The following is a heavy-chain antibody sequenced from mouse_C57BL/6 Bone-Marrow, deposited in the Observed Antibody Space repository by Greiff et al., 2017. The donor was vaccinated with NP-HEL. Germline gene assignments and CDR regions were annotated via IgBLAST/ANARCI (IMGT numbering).Heavy chain of an antibody. CDR3: ARKRVYDYDWYFDV. Sequence: VQLQQSGPELVKPGDSVKISCKASGYSFTGYFMNWVMQSHGKSIEWIGRINPYNGDTFYNQKFKGKATLTVDKSSSTAHMELRSLTSEDSAVYYCARKRVYDYDWYFDVWGTGTTVTVSS. J-gene: IGHJ1*03. V-gene: IGHV1-20*01. CDR1: GYSFTGYF. D-gene: IGHD2-4*01. CDR2: INPYNGDT.